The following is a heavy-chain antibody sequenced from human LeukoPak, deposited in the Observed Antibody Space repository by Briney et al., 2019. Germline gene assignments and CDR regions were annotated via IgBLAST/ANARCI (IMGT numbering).Heavy chain of an antibody. V-gene: IGHV4-4*07. CDR1: GGSISSYY. D-gene: IGHD3-22*01. J-gene: IGHJ4*02. CDR3: ARDPVLNYYDSSGREGY. Sequence: SETLSLTCTVSGGSISSYYWSWIRQPAGKGLEWIGRIYTSGSTNYNPSLKSRVTISVDKSKNQFSLKLSSVTAADTAVYYCARDPVLNYYDSSGREGYWGQGTLVTVSS. CDR2: IYTSGST.